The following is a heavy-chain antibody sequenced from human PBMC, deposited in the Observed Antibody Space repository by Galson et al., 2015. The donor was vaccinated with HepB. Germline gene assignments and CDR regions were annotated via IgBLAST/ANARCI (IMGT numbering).Heavy chain of an antibody. D-gene: IGHD7-27*01. CDR3: AGTGDLDY. Sequence: SLRLSCAASGFIFSDYSMNWVRQAPGKGLEWVSYISSNSGTIYYADSVKGRFTISRDNANSTLYLQMNSLRDEDTAFYYCAGTGDLDYWGQGTLVTVSS. V-gene: IGHV3-48*02. CDR2: ISSNSGTI. CDR1: GFIFSDYS. J-gene: IGHJ4*02.